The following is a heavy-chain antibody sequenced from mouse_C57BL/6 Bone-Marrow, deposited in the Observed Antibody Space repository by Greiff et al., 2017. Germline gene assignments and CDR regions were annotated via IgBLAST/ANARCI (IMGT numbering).Heavy chain of an antibody. CDR1: GFTFSSYG. CDR2: ISSGGSYT. Sequence: EVKLQESGGDLVKPGGSLKLSCAASGFTFSSYGMSWVRQTPDKRLEWVATISSGGSYTYYPDSVKGRFTISRDNAKNTLYLQLSSLKSEDTAMYYCARRGMVTRAWFAYWGQETLVTVSA. J-gene: IGHJ3*01. CDR3: ARRGMVTRAWFAY. V-gene: IGHV5-6*02. D-gene: IGHD2-3*01.